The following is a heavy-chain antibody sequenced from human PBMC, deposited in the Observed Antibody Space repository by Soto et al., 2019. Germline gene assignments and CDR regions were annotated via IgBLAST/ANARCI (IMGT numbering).Heavy chain of an antibody. J-gene: IGHJ4*02. CDR1: GFTFNTYW. CDR3: ARHRYYNLDY. Sequence: EVQLVESGGDLVQPGGSLRLSCAASGFTFNTYWMTWVRQAPGRGLEWVANIKQDGSEEYSIDSVKGRFTVSRDNAKNSAYLQMNSLSAEDTAVYYCARHRYYNLDYWGQGSLVTVSA. CDR2: IKQDGSEE. V-gene: IGHV3-7*03. D-gene: IGHD3-16*02.